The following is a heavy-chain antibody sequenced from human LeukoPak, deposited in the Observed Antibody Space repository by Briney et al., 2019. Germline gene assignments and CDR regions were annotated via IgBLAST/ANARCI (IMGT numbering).Heavy chain of an antibody. CDR1: GGSVRSDNYY. CDR3: ARGSGYYSGIVDY. D-gene: IGHD3-22*01. Sequence: SSETLSLTCIVSGGSVRSDNYYWSWIRQPPGRGLEWIGYIYYSGSTNYNPSLKSRITISVDTSKNQFSLKLSSVTAADTAVYYCARGSGYYSGIVDYWGQGTLVTVSS. J-gene: IGHJ4*02. CDR2: IYYSGST. V-gene: IGHV4-61*01.